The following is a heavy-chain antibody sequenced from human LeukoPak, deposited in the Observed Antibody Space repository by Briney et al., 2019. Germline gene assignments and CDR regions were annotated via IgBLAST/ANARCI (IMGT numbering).Heavy chain of an antibody. J-gene: IGHJ4*02. Sequence: RASVQVSFKASGYTFDEYGINWVRQAPGQGLEWMGWISVQNGNTKYAQNVQGRVTMTTDTSTETAYMELRTLRSDDTAVYYCARDYFGLGSYFGTGDYWGQGTLVTVSS. CDR3: ARDYFGLGSYFGTGDY. CDR1: GYTFDEYG. D-gene: IGHD3-10*01. CDR2: ISVQNGNT. V-gene: IGHV1-18*01.